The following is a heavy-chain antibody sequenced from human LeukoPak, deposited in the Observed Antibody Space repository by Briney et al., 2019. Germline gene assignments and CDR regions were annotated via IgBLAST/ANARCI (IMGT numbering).Heavy chain of an antibody. D-gene: IGHD5-12*01. V-gene: IGHV3-30*19. Sequence: QSGGSLRLSCAASGFTFSSYGMHWVRQAPGKGLEWVAVISYDGSNKYYADSVKGRFTIPRDNSKNTLYLQMNSLRAEDTAVYYCARDVDIVATMESYFDYWGQGTLVTVSS. CDR3: ARDVDIVATMESYFDY. J-gene: IGHJ4*02. CDR2: ISYDGSNK. CDR1: GFTFSSYG.